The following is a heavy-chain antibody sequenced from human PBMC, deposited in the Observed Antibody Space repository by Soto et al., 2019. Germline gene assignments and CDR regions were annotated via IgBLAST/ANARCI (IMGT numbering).Heavy chain of an antibody. J-gene: IGHJ4*02. CDR2: ISGSSSTI. D-gene: IGHD6-13*01. Sequence: EVQLVESGGDLVQPGGSLRLSCTASGFTLSTYAMNWVRQAPGKGLEWVSYISGSSSTIYYADSVRGRFTISRDNAKNSLYLQMNSLRAEDTAVYYCARRQYSTSWYFDYWGQGTLVTVSS. CDR1: GFTLSTYA. CDR3: ARRQYSTSWYFDY. V-gene: IGHV3-48*01.